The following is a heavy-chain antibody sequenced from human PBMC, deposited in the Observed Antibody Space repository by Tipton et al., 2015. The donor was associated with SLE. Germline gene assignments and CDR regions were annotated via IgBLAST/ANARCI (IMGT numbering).Heavy chain of an antibody. CDR3: ARVYSSNWYDYYYMDV. V-gene: IGHV3-21*01. J-gene: IGHJ6*03. CDR2: ITSSSSYI. CDR1: GFTFSSYS. Sequence: GSLRLSCAASGFTFSSYSMNWVRQAPGKGLGWVSSITSSSSYIYYADSVKGRFPISRDNAKNSLYLQMNSLRAEDTAVYYCARVYSSNWYDYYYMDVWGKGTTVTVSS. D-gene: IGHD6-13*01.